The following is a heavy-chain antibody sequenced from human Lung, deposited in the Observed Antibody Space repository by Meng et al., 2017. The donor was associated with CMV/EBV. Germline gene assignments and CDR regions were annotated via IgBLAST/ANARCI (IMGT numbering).Heavy chain of an antibody. CDR2: INHSGST. J-gene: IGHJ5*02. Sequence: SETLSLXCAVYGGSFSGYYLSWIRQPPGKGLEWIGEINHSGSTNYNPSLKSRVTISVDTSKNQFSLKLSSVTAADTAVYYCARGGYCSSTSCYKLYRNWLDPWGQGXLVTVSS. CDR3: ARGGYCSSTSCYKLYRNWLDP. V-gene: IGHV4-34*01. CDR1: GGSFSGYY. D-gene: IGHD2-2*02.